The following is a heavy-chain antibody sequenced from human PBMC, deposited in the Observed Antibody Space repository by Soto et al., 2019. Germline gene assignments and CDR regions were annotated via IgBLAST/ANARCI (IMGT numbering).Heavy chain of an antibody. CDR2: IYFSGRT. V-gene: IGHV4-39*01. CDR1: GGSISSSSYY. Sequence: QLQLQESGPGLVKPSETLSLTCTVSGGSISSSSYYWGWIRQPRVKGLEWIGSIYFSGRTYYNPSIKSRVTISVYTSKNQFSLKLRSVTAADTAVYYCARRLAGTGVDYFDSWGQGTLVTVSS. CDR3: ARRLAGTGVDYFDS. J-gene: IGHJ4*02. D-gene: IGHD6-19*01.